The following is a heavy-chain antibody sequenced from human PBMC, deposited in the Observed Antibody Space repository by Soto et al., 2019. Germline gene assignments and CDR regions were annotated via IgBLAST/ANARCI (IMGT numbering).Heavy chain of an antibody. D-gene: IGHD4-17*01. J-gene: IGHJ6*02. Sequence: QVQLVQSGAEVKKPGASVKVSCKASGYTFTSYYMHWVRQAPGQGLEWMGIINPSGGSTSYAQKFQGRVTMTMDTSTSTGDMELSSLRSEDTAVYYCARGDYGGNRVVRSYGMDVWGQGTTVTGSS. CDR3: ARGDYGGNRVVRSYGMDV. V-gene: IGHV1-46*01. CDR2: INPSGGST. CDR1: GYTFTSYY.